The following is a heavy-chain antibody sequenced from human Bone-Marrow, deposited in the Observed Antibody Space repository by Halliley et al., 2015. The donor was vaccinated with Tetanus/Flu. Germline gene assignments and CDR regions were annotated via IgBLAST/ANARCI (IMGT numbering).Heavy chain of an antibody. CDR1: GGSVSSSGFY. Sequence: TLSLTCAVSGGSVSSSGFYCAWIRQTPGKGLEWIGSIYYRGVTYYNPSLTGRVTISVDTSKNHFSLRLSAVTAADTAVYYCARGSGSFFFDSGPYHVWGQGSLVTVSS. D-gene: IGHD1-26*01. V-gene: IGHV4-39*02. J-gene: IGHJ4*02. CDR3: ARGSGSFFFDSGPYHV. CDR2: IYYRGVT.